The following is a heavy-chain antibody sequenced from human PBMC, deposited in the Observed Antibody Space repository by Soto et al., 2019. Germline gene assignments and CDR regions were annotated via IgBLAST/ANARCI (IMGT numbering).Heavy chain of an antibody. J-gene: IGHJ5*01. D-gene: IGHD3-22*01. Sequence: ASVKVSCKAFGYSFSYYGINWVRQAPGQGLEWMGWSNPYNGHKNYAQKFADRLTMTTDTSTATVSMELRNLKSGDTAVYSCVRDRLMAYDTSSFYSWG. CDR2: SNPYNGHK. CDR1: GYSFSYYG. V-gene: IGHV1-18*01. CDR3: VRDRLMAYDTSSFYS.